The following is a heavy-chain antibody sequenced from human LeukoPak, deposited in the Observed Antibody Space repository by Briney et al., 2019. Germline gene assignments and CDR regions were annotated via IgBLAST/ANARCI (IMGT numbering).Heavy chain of an antibody. D-gene: IGHD6-13*01. CDR2: IKQDGSEK. J-gene: IGHJ4*02. V-gene: IGHV3-7*01. CDR3: ARLFSSSWYVY. CDR1: GFTFSSYA. Sequence: GGSLRLSCAASGFTFSSYAMTWVRQAPGKGLEWVANIKQDGSEKYYVDSVKGRFTISRDNAKNSLYLQMNSLRAEDTAVYYCARLFSSSWYVYWGQGTLVTVSS.